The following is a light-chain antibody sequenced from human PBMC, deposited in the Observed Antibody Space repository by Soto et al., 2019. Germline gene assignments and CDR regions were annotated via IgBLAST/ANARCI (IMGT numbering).Light chain of an antibody. J-gene: IGKJ4*01. V-gene: IGKV1-39*01. CDR1: QSISKY. CDR2: AAS. Sequence: DIQMTQSPSSLSASVGDRVTITCRASQSISKYVNWYQHKPGKAPTALIHAASSLQSGVPSRFSGSGSGTDFFLTISSLQPEDFAVYYCQQSHSKPLTFGGGTKVEIK. CDR3: QQSHSKPLT.